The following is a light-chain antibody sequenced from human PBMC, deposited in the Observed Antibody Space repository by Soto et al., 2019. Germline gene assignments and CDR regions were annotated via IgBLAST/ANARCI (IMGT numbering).Light chain of an antibody. CDR1: QSVNRNY. V-gene: IGKV3-20*01. CDR2: DAS. J-gene: IGKJ2*01. CDR3: HDYGGAPYT. Sequence: EIVLTQSPGTLSLSPGEIATLSCRASQSVNRNYLAWYQQKRGHAPRLPSYDASSRATGIPYRFSGSGSGTDFTLTISSLEPEDCAVYYCHDYGGAPYTVGQGTKLEI.